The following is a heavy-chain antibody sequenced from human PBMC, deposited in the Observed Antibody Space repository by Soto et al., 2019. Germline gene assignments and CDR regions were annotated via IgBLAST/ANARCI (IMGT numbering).Heavy chain of an antibody. CDR2: ISSYNSNNGDT. J-gene: IGHJ6*02. CDR3: ARAELERGEVGYFGMDV. V-gene: IGHV1-18*04. CDR1: GYTFSNYA. D-gene: IGHD1-1*01. Sequence: QVQLVQSGAELKKPGASVKVSCKTSGYTFSNYAIIWVRQAPGQGLEWMGWISSYNSNNGDTKSAQMLQGRVTMTIDTAATTASMELRSLRSDDTAVYYCARAELERGEVGYFGMDVWGQGTTVTVSS.